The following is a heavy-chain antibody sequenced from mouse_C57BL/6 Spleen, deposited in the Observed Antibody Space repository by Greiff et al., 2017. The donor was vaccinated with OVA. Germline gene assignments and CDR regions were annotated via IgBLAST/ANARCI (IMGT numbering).Heavy chain of an antibody. CDR1: GFNIKDDY. Sequence: VQLQQSGAELVRPGASVKLSCTASGFNIKDDYMHWVKQRPEQGLEWIGWIDPENGDTEYASKFQGKATITADTSSNTAYLQLSSLTSEDTAVYYCTTGGSSYKAWFADWGQGTLVTVSA. D-gene: IGHD1-1*01. J-gene: IGHJ3*01. V-gene: IGHV14-4*01. CDR2: IDPENGDT. CDR3: TTGGSSYKAWFAD.